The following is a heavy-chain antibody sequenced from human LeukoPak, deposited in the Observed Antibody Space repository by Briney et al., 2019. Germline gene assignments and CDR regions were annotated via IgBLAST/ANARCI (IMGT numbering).Heavy chain of an antibody. J-gene: IGHJ3*02. Sequence: SETLSLTCTVSGGGIRSYYWTWIRQPPGKGLEWIGHIYYTGSTDYNPSLKGRVSISLDTSKNQFSLNLGSVSAADTAVYYCARTLLPAVKGAFDIWGQGTMVAVSS. V-gene: IGHV4-59*08. CDR3: ARTLLPAVKGAFDI. CDR2: IYYTGST. CDR1: GGGIRSYY. D-gene: IGHD3-22*01.